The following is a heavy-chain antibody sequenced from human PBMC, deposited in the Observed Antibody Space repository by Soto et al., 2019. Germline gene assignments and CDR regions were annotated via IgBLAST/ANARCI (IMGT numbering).Heavy chain of an antibody. D-gene: IGHD6-25*01. CDR3: TSSSESGY. Sequence: QVQLVQSGAEVKKPGASVKVSCKASGYTYTEYPVHWVRQAPGQGLEWMGWINVGNGNAKYSQKFQGRVTMTRDTSASTPYMELSSLGSEDTAVYYCTSSSESGYWGQGTLVTVSS. CDR1: GYTYTEYP. CDR2: INVGNGNA. J-gene: IGHJ4*02. V-gene: IGHV1-3*01.